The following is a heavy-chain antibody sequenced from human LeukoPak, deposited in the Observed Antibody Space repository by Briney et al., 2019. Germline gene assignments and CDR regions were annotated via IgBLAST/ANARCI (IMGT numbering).Heavy chain of an antibody. D-gene: IGHD3-3*01. CDR3: AHDFWSGYHTG. V-gene: IGHV3-21*01. Sequence: GGSLRPSCAASGFTFSSYSMNWVRQAPGKGLEWVSSISSSSSYIYYADSVKGRFTISRDNAKNSLYLQMNSLRAEDTAVYYCAHDFWSGYHTGWGQGTLVTVSS. J-gene: IGHJ4*02. CDR2: ISSSSSYI. CDR1: GFTFSSYS.